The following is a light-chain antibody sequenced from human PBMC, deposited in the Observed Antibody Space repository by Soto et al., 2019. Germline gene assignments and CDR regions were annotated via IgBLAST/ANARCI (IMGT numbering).Light chain of an antibody. CDR2: AAS. CDR1: QSISSY. CDR3: QQSYSIPYT. J-gene: IGKJ2*01. Sequence: DIQMTQSPSSLSASVGDRVTITCRASQSISSYLNWYQQKPGKAPKLLIYAASSLQSGVPSRFSGSGSWTDFTLTISSLQPEDFANYYCQQSYSIPYTFGQGTKLEI. V-gene: IGKV1-39*01.